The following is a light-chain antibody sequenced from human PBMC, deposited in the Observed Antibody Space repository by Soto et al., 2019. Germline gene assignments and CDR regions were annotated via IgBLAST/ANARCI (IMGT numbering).Light chain of an antibody. CDR3: QQNYSPPLS. CDR1: QSISTY. CDR2: SAS. J-gene: IGKJ4*01. Sequence: DIQMTQSPSSLSASVGDRVTITCRTSQSISTYLSWFQQKPGEAPRLLMYSASSLPSGVPSRFIGSGSGTDFTLTISSLQPEDFATYYCQQNYSPPLSFGGRTKVEV. V-gene: IGKV1-39*01.